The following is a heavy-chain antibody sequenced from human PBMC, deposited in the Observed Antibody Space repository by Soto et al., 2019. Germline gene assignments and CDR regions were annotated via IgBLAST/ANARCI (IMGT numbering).Heavy chain of an antibody. D-gene: IGHD6-13*01. J-gene: IGHJ5*02. CDR3: ARRIAAAGNNWFDP. CDR1: GYSISSGYY. Sequence: LSLTCAVSGYSISSGYYWGWLRQPPGKGLEWIGSIYYSGSTYYNPSLKSRVTISVDTSKNQFSLKLSSVTAADTAVYYCARRIAAAGNNWFDPWGQGTLVTVSS. CDR2: IYYSGST. V-gene: IGHV4-38-2*01.